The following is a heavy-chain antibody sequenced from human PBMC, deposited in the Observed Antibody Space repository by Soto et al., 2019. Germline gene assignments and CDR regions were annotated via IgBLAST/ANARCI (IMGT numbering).Heavy chain of an antibody. D-gene: IGHD3-9*01. V-gene: IGHV4-30-2*01. Sequence: PSETLSLTCTVSRGSIGAVGSSWSWIRQPPGGGLEWIGYIYHSGTTYYNPSLKSRVTISVDTSKNQFSLELSSVTAADTAVYYCARLPPVRYFDYWGQGALVTVSS. CDR2: IYHSGTT. J-gene: IGHJ4*02. CDR3: ARLPPVRYFDY. CDR1: RGSIGAVGSS.